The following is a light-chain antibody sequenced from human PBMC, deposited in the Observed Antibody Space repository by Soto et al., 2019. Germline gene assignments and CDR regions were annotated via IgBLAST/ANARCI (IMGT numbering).Light chain of an antibody. J-gene: IGKJ1*01. Sequence: EKVMTQSPATLSVSPGERATLSCRASQSVRSNLAWYQQKPGQPPRLLIYDASTRATRIPSRFSGSWSGTEVTITISSLQSEDFEVYYGQQYNNWPRTFGQGTKVDIK. CDR1: QSVRSN. V-gene: IGKV3-15*01. CDR2: DAS. CDR3: QQYNNWPRT.